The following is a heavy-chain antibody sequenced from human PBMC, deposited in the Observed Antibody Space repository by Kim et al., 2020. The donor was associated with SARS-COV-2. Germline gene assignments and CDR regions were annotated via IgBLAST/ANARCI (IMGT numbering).Heavy chain of an antibody. Sequence: DSVQGRFTYSRDNANNALYLQRNSLTAEDTAVYYCARDPSSGSYSYYFDYWGQGTLVTVSS. V-gene: IGHV3-11*06. D-gene: IGHD1-26*01. CDR3: ARDPSSGSYSYYFDY. J-gene: IGHJ4*02.